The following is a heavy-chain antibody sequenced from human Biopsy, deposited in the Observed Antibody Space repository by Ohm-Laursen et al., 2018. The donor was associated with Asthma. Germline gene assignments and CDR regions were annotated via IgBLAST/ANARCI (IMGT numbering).Heavy chain of an antibody. V-gene: IGHV3-9*01. CDR2: ISWNSGNI. D-gene: IGHD3-22*01. Sequence: SLRLSCSASGFSFDDCAMHWVRQAPGKGLEWVSSISWNSGNIDYADSVKGRFTISRGNAKNSLYLQMQSLRPEDTAFYYCAKSADYYDSTDYLDFWGRGTLVTVSS. CDR3: AKSADYYDSTDYLDF. J-gene: IGHJ4*01. CDR1: GFSFDDCA.